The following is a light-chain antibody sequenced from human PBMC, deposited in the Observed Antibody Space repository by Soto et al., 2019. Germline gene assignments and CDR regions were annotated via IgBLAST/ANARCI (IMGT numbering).Light chain of an antibody. CDR2: GAS. CDR3: QQYGSSPIT. CDR1: QSFSSTY. J-gene: IGKJ5*01. V-gene: IGKV3-20*01. Sequence: EIVLTQSPGTLSLSPGERATLSCRASQSFSSTYLAWYQQKPGQAPRLLVYGASSRATGIPDRFSGFGSGTDFTLIISRLEPEDFAVYFCQQYGSSPITFGQGTRLEIK.